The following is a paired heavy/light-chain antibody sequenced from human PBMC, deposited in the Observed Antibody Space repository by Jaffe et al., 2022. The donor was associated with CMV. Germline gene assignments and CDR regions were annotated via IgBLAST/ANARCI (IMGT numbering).Light chain of an antibody. Sequence: EIVLTQSPATLSLSPGERATLSCRASQSVSSYLAWYQQKPGQAPRLLIYDASNRATGIPARFSGSGSGTDFTLTISSLEPEDFAVYYCQQRSNWPPGFGGGTKVEIK. CDR3: QQRSNWPPG. CDR1: QSVSSY. J-gene: IGKJ4*01. V-gene: IGKV3-11*01. CDR2: DAS.
Heavy chain of an antibody. V-gene: IGHV3-11*01. CDR3: ASIRSTKDGYKHTQNWFDP. Sequence: QVQLVESGGGLVKPGGSLRLSCAASGFTFSDYYMSWIRQAPGKGLEWVSYISSSGSTIYYADSVKGRFTISRDNAKNSLYLQMNSLRAEDTAVYYCASIRSTKDGYKHTQNWFDPWGQGTLVTVSS. CDR2: ISSSGSTI. D-gene: IGHD5-12*01. J-gene: IGHJ5*02. CDR1: GFTFSDYY.